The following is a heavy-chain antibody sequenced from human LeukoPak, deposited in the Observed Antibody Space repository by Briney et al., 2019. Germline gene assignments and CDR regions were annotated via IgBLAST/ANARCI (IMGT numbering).Heavy chain of an antibody. V-gene: IGHV3-23*01. Sequence: PGGSLRLSCAASGFTFSSYAMSWVRQAPGKGLEWVSAISGSGGSTYYADSVKGRFTISRDNSKNTLYLQMNSLRAEDTAVYYCAKVVVVAATRYYYDSSGYQDYWGQGTLVTVSS. D-gene: IGHD3-22*01. J-gene: IGHJ4*02. CDR1: GFTFSSYA. CDR3: AKVVVVAATRYYYDSSGYQDY. CDR2: ISGSGGST.